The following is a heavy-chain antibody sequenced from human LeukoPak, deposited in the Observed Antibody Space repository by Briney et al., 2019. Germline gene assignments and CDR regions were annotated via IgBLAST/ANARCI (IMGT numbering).Heavy chain of an antibody. Sequence: SETLSLTCTVSGGPISGYYWSWIRQPAGKGLEWIGRFSTRGIINYNPSLESRVTMSVDTSKNHFSLKLRSVTAADTAVYYCARDLDGDSFYFDNWGQGTLVTVSS. CDR2: FSTRGII. CDR1: GGPISGYY. D-gene: IGHD7-27*01. CDR3: ARDLDGDSFYFDN. V-gene: IGHV4-4*07. J-gene: IGHJ4*02.